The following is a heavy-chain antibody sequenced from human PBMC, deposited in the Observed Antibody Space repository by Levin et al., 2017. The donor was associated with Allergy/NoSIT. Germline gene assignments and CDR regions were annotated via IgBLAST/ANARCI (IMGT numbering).Heavy chain of an antibody. CDR1: GGTFSSYA. J-gene: IGHJ6*02. D-gene: IGHD2-15*01. Sequence: ASVKVSCKASGGTFSSYAISWVRQAPGQGLEWMGGIIPIFGTANYAQKFQGRVTINADESTSTAYMELSSLRSEDTAVYYCAREGCSGGSCYLHYYYYGMDVWGQGTTVTVSS. CDR3: AREGCSGGSCYLHYYYYGMDV. V-gene: IGHV1-69*13. CDR2: IIPIFGTA.